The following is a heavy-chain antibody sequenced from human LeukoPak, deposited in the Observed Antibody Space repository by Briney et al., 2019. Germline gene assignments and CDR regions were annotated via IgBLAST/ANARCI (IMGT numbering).Heavy chain of an antibody. J-gene: IGHJ4*02. CDR3: AKGGESSSWLFDY. CDR1: GFTFSSYA. Sequence: GGSLGLSCAASGFTFSSYAMSWVRQAPGKGLQWVSALSGSGLSTYYADSVKGRFTISGDNSKNTLYLQMNSLRAEDTAVYYCAKGGESSSWLFDYWGQGTLVPVSS. D-gene: IGHD6-13*01. CDR2: LSGSGLST. V-gene: IGHV3-23*01.